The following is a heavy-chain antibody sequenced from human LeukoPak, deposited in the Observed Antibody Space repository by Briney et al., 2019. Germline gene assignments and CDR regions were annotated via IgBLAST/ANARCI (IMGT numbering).Heavy chain of an antibody. CDR1: GGTFSSYA. V-gene: IGHV1-69*05. D-gene: IGHD4/OR15-4a*01. Sequence: GASVKVSCKASGGTFSSYAISWVRQAPGQGLEWMGGIIPIFGTANYAQKFQGRVTSTTDESTSTAYMELSSLRSEDTAVYYCASPMVVTSGAFDIWGQGTMVTVSS. CDR3: ASPMVVTSGAFDI. J-gene: IGHJ3*02. CDR2: IIPIFGTA.